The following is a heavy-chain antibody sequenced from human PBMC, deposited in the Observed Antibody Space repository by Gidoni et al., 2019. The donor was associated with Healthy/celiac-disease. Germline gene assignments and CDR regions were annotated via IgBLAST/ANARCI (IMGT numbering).Heavy chain of an antibody. CDR3: AKPTRDTAMVLAFDI. D-gene: IGHD5-18*01. Sequence: EVQLLESGGGLVQPGGSLRLSCAASGFPFSSNAMSWVRQAPGKGLVWVSAISGSGGSTYYADSVKGRFTISRDNSKNTLYMQMNSLRAEDTAVYYCAKPTRDTAMVLAFDIWGQGTMVTVSS. CDR2: ISGSGGST. CDR1: GFPFSSNA. V-gene: IGHV3-23*01. J-gene: IGHJ3*02.